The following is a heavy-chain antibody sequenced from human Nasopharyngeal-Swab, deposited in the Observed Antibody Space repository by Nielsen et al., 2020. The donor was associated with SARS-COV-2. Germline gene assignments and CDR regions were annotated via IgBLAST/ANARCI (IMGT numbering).Heavy chain of an antibody. CDR3: ARDGFGESPYYYYYGMDV. V-gene: IGHV3-21*01. CDR2: ISSSTSYI. Sequence: GRSLRISCAAFGFTFSNYSMNWVRQAPGKGLEWVSSISSSTSYIYYADPVKGRFTISRDNAKNSLYLQMNSLRAEDTAVYYCARDGFGESPYYYYYGMDVWGQGTTVTVSS. D-gene: IGHD3-10*01. CDR1: GFTFSNYS. J-gene: IGHJ6*02.